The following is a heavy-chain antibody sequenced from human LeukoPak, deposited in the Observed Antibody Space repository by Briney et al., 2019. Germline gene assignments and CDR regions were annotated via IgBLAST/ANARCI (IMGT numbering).Heavy chain of an antibody. Sequence: ASVRVSCKASGYPFTSYGISWVRQAPGQGPEWMGWISAYNGNTNYAQKLQGRVTMTTDTSTSTAYMELRSLRSDDTAVYYCARGFGYCSSTSCYEGCFDPRGQGTLVTVSS. V-gene: IGHV1-18*01. D-gene: IGHD2-2*01. CDR1: GYPFTSYG. CDR2: ISAYNGNT. J-gene: IGHJ5*02. CDR3: ARGFGYCSSTSCYEGCFDP.